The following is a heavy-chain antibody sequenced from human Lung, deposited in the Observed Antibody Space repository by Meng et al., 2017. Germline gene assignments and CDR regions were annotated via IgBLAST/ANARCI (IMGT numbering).Heavy chain of an antibody. V-gene: IGHV4-34*01. CDR2: INHSGST. D-gene: IGHD4-11*01. CDR1: GGSFSDYY. Sequence: VQLPRWGPGLLKPSESLSLTCVVSGGSFSDYYWSWIRQPPGKGLEWIGEINHSGSTNYNPSLESRATISVDTSQNNLSLKLSSVTAADSAVYYCARGPTTMAHDFDYWGQGTLVTVSS. J-gene: IGHJ4*02. CDR3: ARGPTTMAHDFDY.